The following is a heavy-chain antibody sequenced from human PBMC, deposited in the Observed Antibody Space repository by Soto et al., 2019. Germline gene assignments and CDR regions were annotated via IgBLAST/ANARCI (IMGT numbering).Heavy chain of an antibody. J-gene: IGHJ4*02. V-gene: IGHV3-66*01. D-gene: IGHD3-16*01. CDR2: IYSGGST. CDR1: GFTVSTKY. CDR3: ARDPWAADY. Sequence: GGSLRLSCAASGFTVSTKYMSWVRQAPGKGLEWVSVIYSGGSTFYADSVMGRFTISRDNSKNTVNLQMNSLRAEDTAVYYCARDPWAADYWGQGTLVTVSS.